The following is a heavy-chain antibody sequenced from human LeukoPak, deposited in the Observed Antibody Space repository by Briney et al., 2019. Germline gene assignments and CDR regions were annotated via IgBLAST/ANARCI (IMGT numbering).Heavy chain of an antibody. J-gene: IGHJ6*02. Sequence: QPGGSLRLSCAASGFTFSSYGMHWVRQAPGKGLEWVAVISYDGSNKYYADSVKGRFTISRDNSKNTLYLQMNSLRAEDTAVYYCARDLNRGYYYGLYYYYYGMDVWGQGTTVTVSS. CDR1: GFTFSSYG. V-gene: IGHV3-30*03. CDR3: ARDLNRGYYYGLYYYYYGMDV. CDR2: ISYDGSNK. D-gene: IGHD3-22*01.